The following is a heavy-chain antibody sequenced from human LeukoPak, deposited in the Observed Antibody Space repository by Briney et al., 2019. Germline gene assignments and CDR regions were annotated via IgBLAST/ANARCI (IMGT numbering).Heavy chain of an antibody. CDR3: ARATAYYYDSSGYYPRRARHGFRYYFDY. J-gene: IGHJ4*02. Sequence: GASVKVSCKASGYTFTSYDINWVRQATGQGLEWMEWMNPNSGKTGYAQKFQGRVTMTRNTSISTAYMELSSLRSEDTAVYYCARATAYYYDSSGYYPRRARHGFRYYFDYWGQGTLVTVSS. V-gene: IGHV1-8*01. CDR2: MNPNSGKT. CDR1: GYTFTSYD. D-gene: IGHD3-22*01.